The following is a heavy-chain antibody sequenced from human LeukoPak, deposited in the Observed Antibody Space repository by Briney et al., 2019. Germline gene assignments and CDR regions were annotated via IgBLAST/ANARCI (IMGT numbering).Heavy chain of an antibody. J-gene: IGHJ3*02. CDR1: GFTFSTYW. D-gene: IGHD3-10*02. Sequence: QTGGSLRLSCAAPGFTFSTYWMHWVRKVPGKGLVWVSRINSDGRITGYADSVKGRFIISRDNAKTTLYLQMNSLRVENTTVYYGGSRRTFSGRNVLDMWGQGTMVSVSS. CDR3: GSRRTFSGRNVLDM. CDR2: INSDGRIT. V-gene: IGHV3-74*01.